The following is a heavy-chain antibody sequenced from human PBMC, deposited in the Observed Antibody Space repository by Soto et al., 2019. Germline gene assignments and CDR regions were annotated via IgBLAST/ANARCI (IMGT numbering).Heavy chain of an antibody. V-gene: IGHV5-51*01. D-gene: IGHD2-15*01. Sequence: PGESLKIPCRGSGFRLTNYWLGGGRQMPGKGLEWMGILYPGDSDPRYSPSFQGQVTISADKSFTTAYLQWSSLKASDTAMYFCASGHGLFPGSDYWGQGTLVTVS. CDR3: ASGHGLFPGSDY. J-gene: IGHJ4*02. CDR1: GFRLTNYW. CDR2: LYPGDSDP.